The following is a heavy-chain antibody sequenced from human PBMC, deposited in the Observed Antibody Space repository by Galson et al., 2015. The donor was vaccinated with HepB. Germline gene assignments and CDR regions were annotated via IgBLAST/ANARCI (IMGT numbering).Heavy chain of an antibody. D-gene: IGHD4/OR15-4a*01. V-gene: IGHV5-51*01. J-gene: IGHJ4*02. CDR1: GYWFSRYW. CDR3: ARADWTMVDPYDPDY. Sequence: QSGAEVKQPGESLKISCKGSGYWFSRYWIAWVRQMPGKGLEWMGIIFPDDSDTRYSPSFQGRVSISADKSISTAYLQWSSLRASDTAMSYCARADWTMVDPYDPDYWGQGTLVTVSS. CDR2: IFPDDSDT.